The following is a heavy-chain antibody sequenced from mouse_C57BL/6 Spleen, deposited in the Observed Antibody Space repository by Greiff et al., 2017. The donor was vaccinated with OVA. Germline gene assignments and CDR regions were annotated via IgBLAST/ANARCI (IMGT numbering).Heavy chain of an antibody. CDR2: IYPGDGDT. Sequence: QVQLQQSGPELVKPGASVKISCKASGYAFSSSWMNWVKQRPGKGLEWIGRIYPGDGDTNYNGKFKGKATLTEDKSSSTAYMQLSSLTSEDSAVDFCARTLITTVVGYFDVWGTGTTVTVSS. CDR3: ARTLITTVVGYFDV. V-gene: IGHV1-82*01. D-gene: IGHD1-1*01. J-gene: IGHJ1*03. CDR1: GYAFSSSW.